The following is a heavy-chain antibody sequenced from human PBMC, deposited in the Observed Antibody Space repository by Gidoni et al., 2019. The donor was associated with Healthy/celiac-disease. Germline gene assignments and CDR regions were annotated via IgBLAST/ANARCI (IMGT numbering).Heavy chain of an antibody. CDR3: ARGRGYCSGGSCYSGYYYYGMDV. CDR2: INHSGST. V-gene: IGHV4-34*01. J-gene: IGHJ6*02. CDR1: GRSCVGFS. Sequence: QVQLQLWGAGLLNPSEPLSHTCAAYGRSCVGFSVVGVRQPPGKGLEWIGEINHSGSTNYNPSLKSRVTISVDTSKNQFSLKLSSVTAADTAVYYCARGRGYCSGGSCYSGYYYYGMDVWGQGTTVTVSS. D-gene: IGHD2-15*01.